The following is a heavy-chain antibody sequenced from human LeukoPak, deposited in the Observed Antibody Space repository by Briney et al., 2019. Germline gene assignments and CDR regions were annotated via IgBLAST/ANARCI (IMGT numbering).Heavy chain of an antibody. CDR1: GGSFSGYY. Sequence: SETLSLTCAVYGGSFSGYYWSWVRQPPGKGLEWIGDINHSGSNKYNPSLKSRVTISVDTSKNQFSLKRSSVTAADTAVYYCARVGALCSSTSCYLNLFDPWGQGTLVTVSS. J-gene: IGHJ5*02. CDR2: INHSGSN. D-gene: IGHD2-2*01. V-gene: IGHV4-34*01. CDR3: ARVGALCSSTSCYLNLFDP.